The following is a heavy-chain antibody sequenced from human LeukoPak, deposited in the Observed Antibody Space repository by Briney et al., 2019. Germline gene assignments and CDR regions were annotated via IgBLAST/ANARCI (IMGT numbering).Heavy chain of an antibody. CDR1: GLTFSDYY. V-gene: IGHV3-11*01. CDR3: ASTQGGSFPWDY. Sequence: KPGGSLRLSCAASGLTFSDYYMSWIREAPGEGLEWVSYISSSGSTIYYADSVKGRLTISRDNAKNSLYLQMNSLRAEDTAVYYGASTQGGSFPWDYWGQGTLVTVSS. CDR2: ISSSGSTI. D-gene: IGHD2-15*01. J-gene: IGHJ4*02.